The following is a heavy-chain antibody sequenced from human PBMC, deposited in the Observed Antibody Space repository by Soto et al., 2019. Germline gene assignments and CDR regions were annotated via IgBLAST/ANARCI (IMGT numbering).Heavy chain of an antibody. CDR1: GGSFSGYY. J-gene: IGHJ5*02. D-gene: IGHD4-17*01. CDR2: INHSGST. Sequence: PSETLSLTCAVYGGSFSGYYWSWVRQPPGKGLEWIGEINHSGSTNYNPSLKSRVTISVDTSKNQFSLKLSSVTAADTAVYFCARGYYGHYVWNFDPWGQGTLVTVSS. CDR3: ARGYYGHYVWNFDP. V-gene: IGHV4-34*01.